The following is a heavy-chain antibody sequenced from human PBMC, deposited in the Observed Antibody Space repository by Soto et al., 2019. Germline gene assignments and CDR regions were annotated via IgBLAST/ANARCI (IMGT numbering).Heavy chain of an antibody. CDR2: VSRSGGST. J-gene: IGHJ6*02. CDR3: AKVGGGGIAARPTKTNYYYYGMDV. CDR1: GFPFNSYA. V-gene: IGHV3-23*01. Sequence: GGSLILSCASSGFPFNSYAMNWVRPLPGEGLEWVSAVSRSGGSTYYADSVKGRLTISRDNSKNTLYLQMNSLRAEDTAVYYCAKVGGGGIAARPTKTNYYYYGMDVWGQGTTVTVSS. D-gene: IGHD6-6*01.